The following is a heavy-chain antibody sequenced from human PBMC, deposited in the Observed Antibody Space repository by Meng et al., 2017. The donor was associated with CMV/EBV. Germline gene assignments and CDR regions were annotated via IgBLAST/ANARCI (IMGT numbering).Heavy chain of an antibody. CDR2: ISWNSGSI. J-gene: IGHJ3*02. CDR3: AKANHHVGAHACDI. CDR1: GFTFDDYA. Sequence: SLKISCAASGFTFDDYAMHWVRQAPGKGLEWVSGISWNSGSIGYADSVKGRFTISRDNAKNSLYLQMNSLRAEDMALYYCAKANHHVGAHACDIWGQGTMVTVSS. V-gene: IGHV3-9*03. D-gene: IGHD1-26*01.